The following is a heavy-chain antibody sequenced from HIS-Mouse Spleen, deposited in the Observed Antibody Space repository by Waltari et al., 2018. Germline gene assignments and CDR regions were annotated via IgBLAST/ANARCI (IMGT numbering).Heavy chain of an antibody. J-gene: IGHJ2*01. CDR2: IYYSGST. Sequence: QLQLQESGPGLVKPSETLSLTCTVSGGSISSSSYYWGWSRQPPGKGLEWIGGIYYSGSTYYNPSLKGRVTRSVDTSKNQFSLKLSSVTAADTAVYYCAREIPYSSSWYDWYFDLWGRGTLVTVSS. D-gene: IGHD6-13*01. CDR1: GGSISSSSYY. CDR3: AREIPYSSSWYDWYFDL. V-gene: IGHV4-39*07.